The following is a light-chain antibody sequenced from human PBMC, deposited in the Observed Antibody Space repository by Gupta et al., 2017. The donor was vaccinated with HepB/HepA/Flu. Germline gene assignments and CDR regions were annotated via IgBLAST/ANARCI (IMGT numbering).Light chain of an antibody. Sequence: DIQMTQSPSTLSASVGDRVTIICRASQSINIWLAWYQQKPGKAPKLLIYKASSLESGVPSRFSGSGSGTEFTLTISSLQPDDFATYYCQQYYSYSRTFGQGTKVEIK. CDR3: QQYYSYSRT. CDR2: KAS. V-gene: IGKV1-5*03. J-gene: IGKJ1*01. CDR1: QSINIW.